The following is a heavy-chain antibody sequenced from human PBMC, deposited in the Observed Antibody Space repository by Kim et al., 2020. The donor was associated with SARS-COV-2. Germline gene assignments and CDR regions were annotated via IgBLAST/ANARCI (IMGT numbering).Heavy chain of an antibody. Sequence: NPSLKSRVTISVDTSKNQFSLKLSSVTAADTAVYYCAGSNKYYYYYGMDVWGQGTTVTVSS. V-gene: IGHV4-59*01. J-gene: IGHJ6*02. CDR3: AGSNKYYYYYGMDV.